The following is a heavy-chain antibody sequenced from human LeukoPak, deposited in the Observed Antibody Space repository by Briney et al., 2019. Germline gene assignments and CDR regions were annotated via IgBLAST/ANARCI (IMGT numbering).Heavy chain of an antibody. CDR2: ISSSSSYI. V-gene: IGHV3-21*01. Sequence: GALRLSCAASGFTFSSYSMNWVRQAPGKGLEWVSSISSSSSYIYYADSVKGRFTISRDNAKNSLYLQMNSLRVEDTAVYYCARDSGGYFDYWGQGTLVTVSS. CDR1: GFTFSSYS. D-gene: IGHD3-16*01. J-gene: IGHJ4*02. CDR3: ARDSGGYFDY.